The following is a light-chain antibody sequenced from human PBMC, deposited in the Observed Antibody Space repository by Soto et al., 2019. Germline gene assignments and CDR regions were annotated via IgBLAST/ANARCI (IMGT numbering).Light chain of an antibody. CDR2: EVN. J-gene: IGLJ3*02. Sequence: QSALTQPRSVSGSPGQSVTISCTGTSNDIGGYNSVSWYQQHPGKAPKLMIYEVNKRPSGVPDRFSGSKSGNTASLTISGLQAEDEAEFYCCSYAGKYTWVFGGGTMLTVL. CDR1: SNDIGGYNS. V-gene: IGLV2-11*01. CDR3: CSYAGKYTWV.